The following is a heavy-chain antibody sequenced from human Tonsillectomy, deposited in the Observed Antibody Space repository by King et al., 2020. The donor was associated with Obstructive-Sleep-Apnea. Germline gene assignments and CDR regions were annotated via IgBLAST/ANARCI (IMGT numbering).Heavy chain of an antibody. CDR2: IYYSGST. V-gene: IGHV4-31*03. CDR1: GGSISSGGYY. J-gene: IGHJ3*02. D-gene: IGHD3-9*01. Sequence: QLQESGPGLVKPSQTLSLTCTVSGGSISSGGYYWSWIRQHPGKGLEWIGYIYYSGSTYYNPSLRSRVTISVDTSKNHVSLKLSSVTAADTAVYYCAHCRGYYDILTGYHPDAFDIWGQGTMVTVSS. CDR3: AHCRGYYDILTGYHPDAFDI.